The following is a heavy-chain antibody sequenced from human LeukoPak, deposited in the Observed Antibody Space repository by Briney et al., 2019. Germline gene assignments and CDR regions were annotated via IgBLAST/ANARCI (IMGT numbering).Heavy chain of an antibody. V-gene: IGHV3-23*01. D-gene: IGHD3-22*01. CDR3: AKRPRSSGYYPDY. CDR2: ISGSGGST. CDR1: GFTFGSYA. Sequence: GGSLRLSCAASGFTFGSYAMSWVRQAPGKGLEWVSAISGSGGSTYYADSVKGRFTISRDNSKNTLYLQMNSLRAEDTAVYYCAKRPRSSGYYPDYWGQGTLVTVSS. J-gene: IGHJ4*02.